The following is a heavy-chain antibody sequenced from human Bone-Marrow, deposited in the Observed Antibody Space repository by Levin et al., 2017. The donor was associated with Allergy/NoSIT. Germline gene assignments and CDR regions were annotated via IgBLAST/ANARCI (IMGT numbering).Heavy chain of an antibody. J-gene: IGHJ6*02. CDR3: ARVGYSYGYYGMDV. D-gene: IGHD5-18*01. CDR1: GFTVSSNY. V-gene: IGHV3-53*01. Sequence: QTGGSLRLSCAASGFTVSSNYMSWVRQAPGKGLEWVSVIYSGGSTYYADSVKGRFTISRDNSKNTLYLQMNSLRAEDTAVYYCARVGYSYGYYGMDVWGQGTTVTVSS. CDR2: IYSGGST.